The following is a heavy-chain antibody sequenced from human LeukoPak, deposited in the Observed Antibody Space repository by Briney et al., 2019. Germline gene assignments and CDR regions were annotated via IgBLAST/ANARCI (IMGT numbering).Heavy chain of an antibody. J-gene: IGHJ5*02. D-gene: IGHD3-10*01. Sequence: SETLSLTCTVSGGSISSYYWTWIRQPPGKRLEWIGYIYYTGSTNYNPSLKSRVTISVDTSKNQFSLKLSSVTAADTAVYYCAGASDGSGSYFGWFDPWGQGTLVTVSS. CDR3: AGASDGSGSYFGWFDP. CDR1: GGSISSYY. CDR2: IYYTGST. V-gene: IGHV4-59*01.